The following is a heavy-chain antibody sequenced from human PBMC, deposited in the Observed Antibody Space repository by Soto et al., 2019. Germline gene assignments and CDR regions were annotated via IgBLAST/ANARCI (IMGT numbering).Heavy chain of an antibody. CDR2: VYWDDYK. V-gene: IGHV2-5*02. J-gene: IGHJ3*01. CDR3: AHLVFTYGGVIGDDAFDV. Sequence: ESGPTLVNPTQTLTLTCTFSGFSLRDTGVTVGWIRQPPGKALEWLAVVYWDDYKRYSPSLETRLAITKDTSRNQVVLIVTNMDPVDTATYYFAHLVFTYGGVIGDDAFDVWGQGAMVTVSS. CDR1: GFSLRDTGVT. D-gene: IGHD3-16*02.